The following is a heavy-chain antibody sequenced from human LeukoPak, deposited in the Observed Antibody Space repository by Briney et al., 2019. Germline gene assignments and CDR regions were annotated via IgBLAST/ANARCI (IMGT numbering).Heavy chain of an antibody. CDR2: ISGSGGST. J-gene: IGHJ4*02. Sequence: GGCLRLSCTAAVFTFSSYAMSWVRQAPWKGLEWVSAISGSGGSTYYADSVKGRFTISRDNSKNTLYLQMNSLRAEDTAVYYCAKEGWFGELAWGYWGQGTLVTVSS. D-gene: IGHD3-10*01. V-gene: IGHV3-23*01. CDR3: AKEGWFGELAWGY. CDR1: VFTFSSYA.